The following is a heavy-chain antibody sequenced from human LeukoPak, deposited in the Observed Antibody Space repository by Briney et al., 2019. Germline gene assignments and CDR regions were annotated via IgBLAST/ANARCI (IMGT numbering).Heavy chain of an antibody. CDR3: VRNWNLDS. Sequence: GGSLRLSYAASGFSFSVYWMSWVRQVPGRGLEWVANIKPDGSEENYVDSVKGRFTISRDNAKNSLFLQMNSLTAEDTAIYYCVRNWNLDSWGQGTLLTVSS. D-gene: IGHD1-1*01. V-gene: IGHV3-7*01. CDR1: GFSFSVYW. J-gene: IGHJ4*02. CDR2: IKPDGSEE.